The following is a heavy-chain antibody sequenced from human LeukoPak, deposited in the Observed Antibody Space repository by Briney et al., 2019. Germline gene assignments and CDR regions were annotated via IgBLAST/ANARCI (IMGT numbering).Heavy chain of an antibody. CDR3: ARATGIAAAGIVDAFDV. J-gene: IGHJ3*01. CDR2: IYHSGST. Sequence: PSETLSLTCTVSGYSISSGYYWAWVRPPPGKGLEWIGIIYHSGSTPYNPSLKSRITISVDTSKNQFSLKLISVTAADTAVYYCARATGIAAAGIVDAFDVWGQGTMVTVSS. CDR1: GYSISSGYY. D-gene: IGHD6-25*01. V-gene: IGHV4-38-2*02.